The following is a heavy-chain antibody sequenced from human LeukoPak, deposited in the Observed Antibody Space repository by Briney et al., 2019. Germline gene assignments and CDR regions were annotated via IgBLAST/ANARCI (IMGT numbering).Heavy chain of an antibody. CDR1: GFTFSTYN. D-gene: IGHD1-26*01. CDR3: ARVGSRGDWFDY. Sequence: GGSLKLSCAASGFTFSTYNMLWVRQTPAMGLEWLFYIHSGGYAVHYADSVKDRFTLSRDNAKNSPYLQMNSLRVEDTGVYYCARVGSRGDWFDYWGQGTRVTVSS. J-gene: IGHJ5*01. V-gene: IGHV3-48*01. CDR2: IHSGGYAV.